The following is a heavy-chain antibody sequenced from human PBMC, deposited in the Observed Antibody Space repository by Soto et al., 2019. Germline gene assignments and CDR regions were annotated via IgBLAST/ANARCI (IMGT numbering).Heavy chain of an antibody. V-gene: IGHV3-33*01. CDR2: IWYDGSNK. J-gene: IGHJ4*02. Sequence: ESGGGVVQPGRSLRLSCAASGFTFSSYGMHWVRQAPGKGLEWVAVIWYDGSNKYYADSVKGRFTISRDNSKNTLYLQMNSLRAEDTAVYYCARDISPKSNAPDYWGQGTLVTVSS. CDR3: ARDISPKSNAPDY. D-gene: IGHD4-4*01. CDR1: GFTFSSYG.